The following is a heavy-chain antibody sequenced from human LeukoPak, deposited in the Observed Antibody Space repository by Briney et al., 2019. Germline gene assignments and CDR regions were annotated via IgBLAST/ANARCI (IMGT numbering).Heavy chain of an antibody. CDR1: GFTFSSYA. J-gene: IGHJ4*02. Sequence: GRSLRLSCAASGFTFSSYAMHWVRQAPGKGLEWVAVISYDGSKKYYADSVKGRFTISRDNSKNTLYLQMNSLRAEDTAVYYCARAMSTDLDYWGQGTLVTVSS. V-gene: IGHV3-30-3*01. CDR2: ISYDGSKK. D-gene: IGHD3-22*01. CDR3: ARAMSTDLDY.